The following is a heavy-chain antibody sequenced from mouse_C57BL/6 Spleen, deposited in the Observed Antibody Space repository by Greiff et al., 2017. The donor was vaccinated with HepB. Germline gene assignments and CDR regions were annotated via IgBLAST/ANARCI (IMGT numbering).Heavy chain of an antibody. D-gene: IGHD2-4*01. CDR2: INPNYGTT. CDR1: GYSFTDYN. V-gene: IGHV1-39*01. Sequence: EVKLQESGPELVKPGASVKISCKASGYSFTDYNMNWVKQSNGKSLEWIGVINPNYGTTSYNQKFKGKATLTVDQSSSTAYMQLNSLTSEDSAVYYCARSEAYDYDGVVYFDYWGQGTTLTVSS. J-gene: IGHJ2*01. CDR3: ARSEAYDYDGVVYFDY.